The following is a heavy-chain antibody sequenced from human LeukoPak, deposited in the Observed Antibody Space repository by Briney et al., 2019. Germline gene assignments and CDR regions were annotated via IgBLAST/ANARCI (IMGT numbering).Heavy chain of an antibody. CDR1: GFTFSSYS. V-gene: IGHV3-21*01. D-gene: IGHD3-22*01. J-gene: IGHJ4*02. CDR2: ISSSSSYI. CDR3: AREPKTYYYDSSGQIDY. Sequence: GGSLRLSCAASGFTFSSYSMSWVRQAPGKGLEWVSSISSSSSYIYYADSVKGRFTISRDNAKNSLYLQMNGLRAEDTAVYYCAREPKTYYYDSSGQIDYWGQGTLVTVSS.